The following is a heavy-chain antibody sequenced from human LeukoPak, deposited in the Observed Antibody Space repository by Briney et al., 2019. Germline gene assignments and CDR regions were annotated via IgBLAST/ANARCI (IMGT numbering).Heavy chain of an antibody. V-gene: IGHV1-18*04. J-gene: IGHJ3*02. CDR3: ARDYVLANNKWFDTFDI. CDR2: VSGNDGRT. Sequence: GASVKVSCKASGYTFTGYYMHWVRQAPGQGLEWMGWVSGNDGRTNYAQNLQGRVTMTTDTSTSTVYMELSSLRSDDTAAYYCARDYVLANNKWFDTFDIWGQGTMVTVSS. CDR1: GYTFTGYY. D-gene: IGHD3-22*01.